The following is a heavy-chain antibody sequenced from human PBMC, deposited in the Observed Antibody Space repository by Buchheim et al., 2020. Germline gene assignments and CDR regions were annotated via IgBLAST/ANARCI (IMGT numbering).Heavy chain of an antibody. V-gene: IGHV4-31*03. CDR1: GGSISSGGYY. CDR2: IYYSGST. Sequence: QVQLQESGPGLVKPSQTLSLTCTVSGGSISSGGYYWSWIRQHPGKGLEWIGYIYYSGSTYYNPSLKSRVTISVDTSKNQFSLKLSSVTAADTAVYYCARDGVSSLVYCSGGSCARWFDPWGQGTL. J-gene: IGHJ5*02. D-gene: IGHD2-15*01. CDR3: ARDGVSSLVYCSGGSCARWFDP.